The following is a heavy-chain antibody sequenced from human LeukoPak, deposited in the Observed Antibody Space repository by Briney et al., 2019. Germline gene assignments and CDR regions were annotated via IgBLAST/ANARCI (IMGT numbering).Heavy chain of an antibody. V-gene: IGHV3-74*01. CDR1: GFTFSSYW. CDR2: INSDGSTT. CDR3: VRKYNTMDV. J-gene: IGHJ6*02. Sequence: PGGSLRLSCAASGFTFSSYWMHWVRQAPGKGLVWVSRINSDGSTTIYADSVKGRFTISRDNAKNTLYLQMNSLRAEDTAVYYCVRKYNTMDVWGQGTTVTVSS. D-gene: IGHD1-1*01.